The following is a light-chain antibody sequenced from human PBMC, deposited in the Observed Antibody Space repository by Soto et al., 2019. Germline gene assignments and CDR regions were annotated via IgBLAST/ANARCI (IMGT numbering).Light chain of an antibody. CDR1: QGISNY. Sequence: DIQMTQSPSSLSASVGDRVTITCRASQGISNYLAWYQQKPGKVPKLLIYAASTLQSGVPSRFSGSGSGTDFTLTIRSLQPEDVATYYCQNYHSALRGTFGQGTKVEIK. V-gene: IGKV1-27*01. J-gene: IGKJ1*01. CDR2: AAS. CDR3: QNYHSALRGT.